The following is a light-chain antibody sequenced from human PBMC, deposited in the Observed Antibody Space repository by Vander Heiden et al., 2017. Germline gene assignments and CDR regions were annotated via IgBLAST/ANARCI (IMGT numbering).Light chain of an antibody. CDR1: QSLLHSNGYNY. V-gene: IGKV2-28*01. Sequence: VMTQSPLSLPVTPGEPASISCRSSQSLLHSNGYNYLDWYLQKPGQSPQLLIYLGSNRASGVPDRFSGSGSGTDFTLKISRVEAEDVGVYYCMQALQTPYTFGQGTKLEIK. CDR2: LGS. J-gene: IGKJ2*01. CDR3: MQALQTPYT.